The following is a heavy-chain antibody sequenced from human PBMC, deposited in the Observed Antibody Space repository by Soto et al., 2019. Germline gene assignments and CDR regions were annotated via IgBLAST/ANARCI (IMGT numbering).Heavy chain of an antibody. V-gene: IGHV4-59*01. CDR2: IYYSGST. J-gene: IGHJ4*02. CDR1: GGSISSYY. D-gene: IGHD3-10*01. Sequence: QVQLQESDPGLVKPSETLSLTCTVSGGSISSYYWSWIRQPPGKGLEWIGYIYYSGSTNYNPSLKSRVTISVDTSKNQFSLKLSSVTAADTAVYYCARGQKDFMVRIYYFDYWGQGTLVTVSS. CDR3: ARGQKDFMVRIYYFDY.